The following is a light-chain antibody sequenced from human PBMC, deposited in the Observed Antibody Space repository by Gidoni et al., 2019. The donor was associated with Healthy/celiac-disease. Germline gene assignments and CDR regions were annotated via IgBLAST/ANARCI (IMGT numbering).Light chain of an antibody. CDR1: HSISSW. CDR2: KAS. J-gene: IGKJ1*01. V-gene: IGKV1-5*03. Sequence: DIQMTQSPSTLSASVGDRVTITCRASHSISSWLAWYQQKPGKAPKVLIYKASSLESGVPSRFSGSGSGTEFTLTISSLQPADFATYYCQQYKSYPWTFGQGTKVEIK. CDR3: QQYKSYPWT.